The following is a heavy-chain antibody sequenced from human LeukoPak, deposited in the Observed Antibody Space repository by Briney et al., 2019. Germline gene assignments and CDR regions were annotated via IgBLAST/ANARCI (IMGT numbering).Heavy chain of an antibody. D-gene: IGHD3-16*01. CDR3: ARGGLRYNWFDP. J-gene: IGHJ5*02. V-gene: IGHV4-4*02. CDR2: IYHSGST. Sequence: PSGTLSLTCAVSGGSISSSDWWSWVRQPPGKGLEWIGEIYHSGSTNYNPSLKNRVTISVDKSKNQFSLELSSVTAADTAVYYCARGGLRYNWFDPWGQGTLVTVSS. CDR1: GGSISSSDW.